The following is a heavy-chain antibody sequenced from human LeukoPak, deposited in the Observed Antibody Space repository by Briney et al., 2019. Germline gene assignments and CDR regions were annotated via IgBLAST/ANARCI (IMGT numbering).Heavy chain of an antibody. CDR1: GFTFSSYA. Sequence: GGSLRLSCAASGFTFSSYAMSWVRQAPGKGLEWVSSISGSAGSTYYADSVEGRFAISRDNSKNTLYLQMNSLRAEDTAVYYCAKLRGTYSYDTFDIWGQGTMVTVSS. D-gene: IGHD3-16*01. V-gene: IGHV3-23*01. CDR2: ISGSAGST. CDR3: AKLRGTYSYDTFDI. J-gene: IGHJ3*02.